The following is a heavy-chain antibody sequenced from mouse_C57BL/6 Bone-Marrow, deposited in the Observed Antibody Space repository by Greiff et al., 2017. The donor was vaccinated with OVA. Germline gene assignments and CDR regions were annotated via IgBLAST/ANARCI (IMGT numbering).Heavy chain of an antibody. V-gene: IGHV1-75*01. D-gene: IGHD1-1*01. CDR1: GYTFTDSY. CDR2: IFPGSGST. Sequence: VQLQQSGPELVKPGASVKISCKASGYTFTDSYINWVKQRPGQGLEWIGWIFPGSGSTYYNEKFKGQATLTVDKSSSTAYMLLSSLTSEDSAVYFCARRRIRAVERGLAMDYWGQGTSVTVSS. J-gene: IGHJ4*01. CDR3: ARRRIRAVERGLAMDY.